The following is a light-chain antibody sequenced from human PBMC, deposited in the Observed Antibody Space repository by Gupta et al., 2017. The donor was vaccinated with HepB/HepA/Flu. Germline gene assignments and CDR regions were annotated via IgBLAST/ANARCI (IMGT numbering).Light chain of an antibody. CDR3: QLSRT. CDR2: GAS. CDR1: QSVSRNY. J-gene: IGKJ1*01. Sequence: EIVLTQSPGTLPLSPGERATLSCRTSQSVSRNYIAWYQQKPGQAPRLLIYGASSRAPGIPYRFSGSGSGTDFTLTISRLEPEDFAVFDCQLSRTFGQGTKVEIK. V-gene: IGKV3-20*01.